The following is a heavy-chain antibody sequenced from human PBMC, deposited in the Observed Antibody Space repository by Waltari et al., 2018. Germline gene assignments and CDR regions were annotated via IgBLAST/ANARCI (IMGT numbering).Heavy chain of an antibody. J-gene: IGHJ4*02. D-gene: IGHD2-15*01. Sequence: QVQLQQWGAGLLKPSETLSLTCAVYGGSFSGYYWSWIPQPPGKGLEWIGEINHSGSTNYNPSLKSRVTIAVDTSKNQFSLKLSSVTAADTAVYYCAGGRLGGGSCLGYWGQGTLFTVSS. V-gene: IGHV4-34*01. CDR1: GGSFSGYY. CDR2: INHSGST. CDR3: AGGRLGGGSCLGY.